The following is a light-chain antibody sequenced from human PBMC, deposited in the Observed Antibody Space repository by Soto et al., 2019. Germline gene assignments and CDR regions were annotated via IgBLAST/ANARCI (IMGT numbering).Light chain of an antibody. J-gene: IGLJ1*01. Sequence: QSALTQPASVSGSPGQSITISCTGTSSDIGNYNFVSWYQQHPGKAPKIMIHNVNNRSSGISDRFSGSKSGNTASLTISGLQAEDEADYYCSSYTTASTYVFGTGTKLTVL. CDR1: SSDIGNYNF. V-gene: IGLV2-14*01. CDR2: NVN. CDR3: SSYTTASTYV.